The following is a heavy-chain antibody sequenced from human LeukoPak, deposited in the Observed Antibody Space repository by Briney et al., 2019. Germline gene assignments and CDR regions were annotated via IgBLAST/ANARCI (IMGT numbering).Heavy chain of an antibody. J-gene: IGHJ4*02. V-gene: IGHV3-21*01. CDR2: ISSSSTYI. CDR1: GFTFSGYS. D-gene: IGHD1-14*01. CDR3: ARDALNLAY. Sequence: GGSLRLSCAGSGFTFSGYSMSWVRQAPGQGLEWVSSISSSSTYIYYADSVKGRFTISRDNAKNSLYLQMNSLRAEDTAVYYCARDALNLAYWGQGTLVTVSS.